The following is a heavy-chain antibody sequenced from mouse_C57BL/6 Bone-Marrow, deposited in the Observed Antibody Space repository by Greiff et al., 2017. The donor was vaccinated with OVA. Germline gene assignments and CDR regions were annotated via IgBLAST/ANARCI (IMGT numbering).Heavy chain of an antibody. D-gene: IGHD2-1*01. J-gene: IGHJ3*01. Sequence: EVQLVESGPVLVKPGASVKMSCKASGYTFTDYYMNWVKQSHGKSLEWIGVINPYNGGTSYNQKFKGKATLTVDKSSSTAYMELNSLTSEDSAVYYCAIGGNYSFAYWGQGTLVTVSA. CDR1: GYTFTDYY. CDR3: AIGGNYSFAY. CDR2: INPYNGGT. V-gene: IGHV1-19*01.